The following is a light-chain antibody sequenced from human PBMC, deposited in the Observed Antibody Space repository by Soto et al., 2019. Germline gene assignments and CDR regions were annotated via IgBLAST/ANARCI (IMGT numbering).Light chain of an antibody. Sequence: EIVLTQSPGTLSLSPGERATLSCRASQSVSSSYLAWYQQKPGQAPRLLIYGASSRATGIPDRFSASGSGTDFTLTISRLEPEDFAVYYCQQYGGSPQYTFGQGTKLEIK. J-gene: IGKJ2*01. CDR3: QQYGGSPQYT. V-gene: IGKV3-20*01. CDR1: QSVSSSY. CDR2: GAS.